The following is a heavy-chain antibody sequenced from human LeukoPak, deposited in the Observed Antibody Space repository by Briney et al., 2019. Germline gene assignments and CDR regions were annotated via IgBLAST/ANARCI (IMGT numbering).Heavy chain of an antibody. D-gene: IGHD2-21*02. J-gene: IGHJ6*02. Sequence: GGSLRLSCAASGFTVSSNYMSWVRQAPGKGLEWVSVIYSGGSTYYADSVKGRFTISRDNSKNTLYLQMNSLRAKDTAVYYCAGGSVVTASLDGMDVWGQGTTVTVSS. V-gene: IGHV3-66*02. CDR1: GFTVSSNY. CDR3: AGGSVVTASLDGMDV. CDR2: IYSGGST.